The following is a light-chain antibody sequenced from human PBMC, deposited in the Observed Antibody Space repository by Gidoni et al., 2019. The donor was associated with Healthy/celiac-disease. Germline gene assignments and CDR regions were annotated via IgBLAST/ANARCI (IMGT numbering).Light chain of an antibody. CDR1: QSVSSY. V-gene: IGKV3-11*01. Sequence: EIVLTQSPATLSLSPGERSTLSCRASQSVSSYLAWYQQKPGQAPRLLLYDASTRATGTQARFSGSGSGTDFTLTISSLEPEDFAVYYCQQRSNWPYTFGQGTKLEIK. CDR3: QQRSNWPYT. CDR2: DAS. J-gene: IGKJ2*01.